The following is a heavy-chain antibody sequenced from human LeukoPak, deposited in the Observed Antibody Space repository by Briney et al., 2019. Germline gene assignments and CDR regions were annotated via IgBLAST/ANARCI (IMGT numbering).Heavy chain of an antibody. CDR2: IYYSGST. CDR3: ARQYYSNYVDY. Sequence: PSETLSLTCTVSGGSISSGGYYWSWIRQHPGKGLEWVGYIYYSGSTYYNPSLKSRVTISVDTSKNQFSLKLSSVTAADTAVYYCARQYYSNYVDYWGQGTLVTVSS. J-gene: IGHJ4*02. D-gene: IGHD4-4*01. V-gene: IGHV4-31*03. CDR1: GGSISSGGYY.